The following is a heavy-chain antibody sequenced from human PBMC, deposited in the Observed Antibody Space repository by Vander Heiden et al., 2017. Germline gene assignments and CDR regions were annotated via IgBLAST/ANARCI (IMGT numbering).Heavy chain of an antibody. CDR1: GFILSSYG. J-gene: IGHJ4*02. D-gene: IGHD4-17*01. V-gene: IGHV3-33*01. Sequence: QVQLVESGRGVVQPGRSLRLSCAASGFILSSYGMQWVRQAPGKGLGWVAVILYDGSNKYYADSVKGRFTISRDNSKNTLYLQMNSLRAEDTAVYYCARGRTVTIYYFDYWGQGTLVTVSS. CDR2: ILYDGSNK. CDR3: ARGRTVTIYYFDY.